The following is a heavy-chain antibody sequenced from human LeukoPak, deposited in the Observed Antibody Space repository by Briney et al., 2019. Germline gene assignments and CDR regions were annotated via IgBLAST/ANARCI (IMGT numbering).Heavy chain of an antibody. CDR3: ARGGYYGSGNDFRFDP. Sequence: PSETLSLTCTVSGGSISSYYWSWVRQSPGKGLECIGYIHYTGSTNYNPSLKSRVTISVETSKNQFSLKLKSVTAADTAVYYCARGGYYGSGNDFRFDPWGEGTLVTVSS. CDR2: IHYTGST. J-gene: IGHJ5*02. CDR1: GGSISSYY. V-gene: IGHV4-59*01. D-gene: IGHD3-10*01.